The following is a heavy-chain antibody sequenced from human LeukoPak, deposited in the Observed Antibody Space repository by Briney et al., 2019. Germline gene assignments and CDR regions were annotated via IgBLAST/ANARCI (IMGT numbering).Heavy chain of an antibody. CDR3: ARAGSSSWYGRNFAKSNNWFDP. D-gene: IGHD6-13*01. J-gene: IGHJ5*02. Sequence: ASVKVSCKASGYTFTSYGISWVRQAPGQGLEWMGWISAYNGNTNYAQKLQGRVTMTTDTSTSTAYMELSSLRSEDTAVYYCARAGSSSWYGRNFAKSNNWFDPWGQGTLVTVSS. V-gene: IGHV1-18*01. CDR1: GYTFTSYG. CDR2: ISAYNGNT.